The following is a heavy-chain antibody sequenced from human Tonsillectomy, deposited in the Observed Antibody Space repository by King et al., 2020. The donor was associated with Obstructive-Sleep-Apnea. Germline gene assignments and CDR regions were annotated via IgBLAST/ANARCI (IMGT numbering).Heavy chain of an antibody. CDR1: GFTFSSYS. Sequence: VQLVESGGGLVKPGGSLRLSCAASGFTFSSYSMNWCRQAPGKGLEWVSSISSSSSYIYYADSVKGRFTISRDKAKNSLYLQMNSLRAEDTAVYYCASTESAADFDYWGQGTLVTVSS. D-gene: IGHD2-2*01. V-gene: IGHV3-21*01. CDR3: ASTESAADFDY. J-gene: IGHJ4*02. CDR2: ISSSSSYI.